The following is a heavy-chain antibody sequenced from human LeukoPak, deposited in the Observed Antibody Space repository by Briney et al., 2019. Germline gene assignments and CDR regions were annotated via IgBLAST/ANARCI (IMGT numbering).Heavy chain of an antibody. CDR1: GFTFSSYA. CDR2: ISYDRNNK. J-gene: IGHJ6*04. D-gene: IGHD3-3*01. CDR3: ARDPGPVLRFLEWPMDV. Sequence: GGSLRLSCAASGFTFSSYAMHWVRQAPGKGLEWVAVISYDRNNKYYADSVKGRFTISRDNSKNTLYLQMNSLRAEDTAVYYCARDPGPVLRFLEWPMDVWGKGTTVTVSS. V-gene: IGHV3-30-3*01.